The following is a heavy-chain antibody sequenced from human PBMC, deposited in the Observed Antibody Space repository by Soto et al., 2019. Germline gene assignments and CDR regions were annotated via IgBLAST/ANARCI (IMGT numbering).Heavy chain of an antibody. CDR3: ARQDSGSYPSYYYYGMDV. J-gene: IGHJ6*02. V-gene: IGHV5-51*01. Sequence: TGESLKISCKGSGYSFTSYWIGRVRQMPGKGLEWMGIIYPGDSDTRYSPSFQGQVTISADKSISTAYLQWSSLKASDTAMYYCARQDSGSYPSYYYYGMDVWGQGTTVTVSS. CDR1: GYSFTSYW. D-gene: IGHD1-26*01. CDR2: IYPGDSDT.